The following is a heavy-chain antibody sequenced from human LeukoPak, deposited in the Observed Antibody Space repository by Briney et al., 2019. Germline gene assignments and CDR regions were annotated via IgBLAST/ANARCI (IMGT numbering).Heavy chain of an antibody. CDR1: GGSISSYY. CDR2: IYTSGST. CDR3: ARGRYGPRLGN. D-gene: IGHD3-16*01. V-gene: IGHV4-4*07. Sequence: PSETLSLTCTVSGGSISSYYWSWIRQPAGKGLEWIGRIYTSGSTNYNPSLKSRVTMSVDRSKNQFSLRLTSVTAADTAVYYCARGRYGPRLGNWGQGTLVTVSS. J-gene: IGHJ4*02.